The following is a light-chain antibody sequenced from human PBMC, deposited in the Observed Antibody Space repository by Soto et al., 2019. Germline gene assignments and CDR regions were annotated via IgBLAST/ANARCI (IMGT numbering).Light chain of an antibody. J-gene: IGKJ5*01. Sequence: EIVMTQSPATLSVSPGERATLSCRASQSVRGNLAWYQQKPGQSPRLLIYGASSRATGIPVRFSGSGSVTEFTLTISSLQSEDFAVYYCQQYNNWPFITFGQGTRLEIK. CDR2: GAS. CDR1: QSVRGN. CDR3: QQYNNWPFIT. V-gene: IGKV3-15*01.